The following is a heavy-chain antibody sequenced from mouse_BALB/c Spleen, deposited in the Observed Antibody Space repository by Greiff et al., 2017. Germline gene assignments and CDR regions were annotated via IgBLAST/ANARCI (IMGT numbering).Heavy chain of an antibody. V-gene: IGHV14-3*02. J-gene: IGHJ2*01. CDR1: GFNIKDTY. CDR3: ADYYDY. Sequence: EVKLQESGAELVKPGASVKLSCTASGFNIKDTYMHWVKQRPEQGLEWIGRIDPANGNTKYDPKFQGKATITADTSSNTAYLQLSSLTSEDTAVYYCADYYDYWGQGTTLTVSS. D-gene: IGHD1-1*01. CDR2: IDPANGNT.